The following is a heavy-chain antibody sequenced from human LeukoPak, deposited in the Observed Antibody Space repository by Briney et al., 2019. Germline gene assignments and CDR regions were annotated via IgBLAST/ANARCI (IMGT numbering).Heavy chain of an antibody. D-gene: IGHD6-13*01. J-gene: IGHJ4*02. CDR3: AGAPYSSSWFDY. Sequence: GGSLRLSCAASGFVVRSNYMSWVRQAPGKGLEWVSVINSDGSTYYADSVKGRFTISRDNSKNTLYLQMNSLRVEDTAVYYCAGAPYSSSWFDYWGQGILVTVSS. CDR2: INSDGST. CDR1: GFVVRSNY. V-gene: IGHV3-53*01.